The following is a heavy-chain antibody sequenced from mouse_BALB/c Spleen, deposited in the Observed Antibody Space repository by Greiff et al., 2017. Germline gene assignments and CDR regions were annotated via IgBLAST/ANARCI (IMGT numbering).Heavy chain of an antibody. CDR1: GFTFSSYG. Sequence: EVQRVESGGGLVKPGGSLKLSCAASGFTFSSYGMSWVRQTPDKRLEWVATISSGGSYTYYPDSVKGRFTISRDNAKNTLYLQMSSLKSEDTAMYYCARSYDYDGAWFAYWGQGTLVTVSA. D-gene: IGHD2-4*01. CDR3: ARSYDYDGAWFAY. V-gene: IGHV5-6*01. CDR2: ISSGGSYT. J-gene: IGHJ3*01.